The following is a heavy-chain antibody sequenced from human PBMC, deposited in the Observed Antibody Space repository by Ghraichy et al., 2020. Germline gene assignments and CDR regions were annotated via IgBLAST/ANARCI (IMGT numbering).Heavy chain of an antibody. CDR3: ASRDYGDYTNAEYFQH. Sequence: SVKVSCKASGGTFSSYAISWVRQAPGQGLEWMGGIIPIFGTANYAQKFQGRVTITADESTSTASMELSSLRSEDTAVYYCASRDYGDYTNAEYFQHWGQVTLVTVSS. D-gene: IGHD4-17*01. CDR1: GGTFSSYA. CDR2: IIPIFGTA. V-gene: IGHV1-69*13. J-gene: IGHJ1*01.